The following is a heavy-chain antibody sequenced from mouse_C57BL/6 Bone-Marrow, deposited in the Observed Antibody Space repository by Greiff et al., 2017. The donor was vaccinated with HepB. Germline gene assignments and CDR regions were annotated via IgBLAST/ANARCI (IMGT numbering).Heavy chain of an antibody. CDR1: GYTFTDYE. Sequence: QVQLQQSGAELVRPGASVTLSCKASGYTFTDYEMHWVKQTPVHGLEWIGAIDPETGGTAYNQKFKGKAILTAYKSSSTAYMELRSLTSEDSAVYYCTRPHTLREYFDYWGQGTTLTVSS. D-gene: IGHD1-1*01. J-gene: IGHJ2*01. V-gene: IGHV1-15*01. CDR2: IDPETGGT. CDR3: TRPHTLREYFDY.